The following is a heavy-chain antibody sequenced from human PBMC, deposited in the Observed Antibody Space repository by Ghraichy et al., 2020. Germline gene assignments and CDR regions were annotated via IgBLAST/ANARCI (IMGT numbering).Heavy chain of an antibody. V-gene: IGHV3-30*02. J-gene: IGHJ4*02. Sequence: GGSLRLSCAASGFTFSSYGMHWVRQAPGKGLEWVAFIRYDGSNKYYADSVKGRFTISRDNSKNTLYLQMNSLRAEDTAVYYCAKDRGDQEYYFDYWGQGTLVTVSS. CDR1: GFTFSSYG. CDR3: AKDRGDQEYYFDY. CDR2: IRYDGSNK. D-gene: IGHD4-17*01.